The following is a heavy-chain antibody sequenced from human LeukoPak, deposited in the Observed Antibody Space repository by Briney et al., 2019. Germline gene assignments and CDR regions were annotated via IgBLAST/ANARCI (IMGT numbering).Heavy chain of an antibody. CDR1: GFTFSTYS. J-gene: IGHJ6*02. D-gene: IGHD3-10*01. CDR2: ISSTSTYI. CDR3: TRDQGAGTYRSFGMDV. Sequence: PGGSLRLSCAASGFTFSTYSMSWVRQAPGKGLEWVSSISSTSTYIFYADSVKGRLTISKDNAKSSLYLQMNSLRAEDTAIYHCTRDQGAGTYRSFGMDVWGQGTSVTVSS. V-gene: IGHV3-21*01.